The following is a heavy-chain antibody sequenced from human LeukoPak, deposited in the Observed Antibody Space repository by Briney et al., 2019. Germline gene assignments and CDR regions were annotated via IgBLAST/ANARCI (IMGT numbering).Heavy chain of an antibody. D-gene: IGHD3-10*01. J-gene: IGHJ6*02. V-gene: IGHV4-39*07. CDR1: GGSISSGGYY. CDR2: INHSGST. Sequence: SETLSLTCTVSGGSISSGGYYWSWIRQPPGKGLEWIGEINHSGSTNYNPSLKSRVTISVDTSKNQFSLKLSSVTAADTAVYYCARGPHVLLWFGEGARGYYYGMDVWGQGTTVTVSS. CDR3: ARGPHVLLWFGEGARGYYYGMDV.